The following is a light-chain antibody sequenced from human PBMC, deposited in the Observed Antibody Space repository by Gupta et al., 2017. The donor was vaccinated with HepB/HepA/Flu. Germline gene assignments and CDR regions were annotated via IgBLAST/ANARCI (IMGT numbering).Light chain of an antibody. CDR3: QQSDNSPRT. CDR2: LSS. Sequence: DIQMTQSPSSLSASVGDRVIITCRTNHDISRYLHWYQQRPGQAPKLLIYLSSSLQKGVPSRFSGSGSGTDFTLTISRLQPEEFATYSCQQSDNSPRTFGLGTKVEIK. CDR1: HDISRY. J-gene: IGKJ1*01. V-gene: IGKV1-39*01.